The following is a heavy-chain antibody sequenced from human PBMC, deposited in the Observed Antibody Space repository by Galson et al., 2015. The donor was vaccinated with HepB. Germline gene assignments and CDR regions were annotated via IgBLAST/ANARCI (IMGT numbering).Heavy chain of an antibody. V-gene: IGHV1-69*02. CDR2: IIPILGIA. Sequence: SVKVSCKASGGTFSSYTISWVRQAPGQGLEWMGRIIPILGIANYAQKFQGRVTITADKSTSTAYMELSSLRSEDTAVYYCASGPGGYSYGWALYYYYGMDVWGQGTTVTVSS. CDR3: ASGPGGYSYGWALYYYYGMDV. J-gene: IGHJ6*02. D-gene: IGHD5-18*01. CDR1: GGTFSSYT.